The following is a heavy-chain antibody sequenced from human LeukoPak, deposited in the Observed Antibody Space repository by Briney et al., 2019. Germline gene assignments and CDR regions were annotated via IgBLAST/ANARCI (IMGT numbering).Heavy chain of an antibody. D-gene: IGHD2-21*01. CDR3: ARLKGERSLFEY. CDR2: IKQDGSEK. Sequence: GGSLRLSCAASGFTLSTYWMTWVRQAPGKGLEWVDNIKQDGSEKYYADSVKGRFTISRDNAKNSLYLQMNSLRAEDTAVYYCARLKGERSLFEYWGQGTLVTVSS. CDR1: GFTLSTYW. J-gene: IGHJ4*02. V-gene: IGHV3-7*02.